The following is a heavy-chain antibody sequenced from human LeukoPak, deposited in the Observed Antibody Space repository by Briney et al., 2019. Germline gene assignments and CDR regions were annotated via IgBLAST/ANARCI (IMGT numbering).Heavy chain of an antibody. CDR3: ARVRAVGYSYGPLDY. CDR2: ISAYNGNI. CDR1: GYTFTSYG. Sequence: ASVKVSCKASGYTFTSYGISWVRQAPGQGLEWMGWISAYNGNINYAQQLQGRVTMTTDTSTSTAYMELRSLRSDDTAVYYCARVRAVGYSYGPLDYWGQGTLVTVSS. D-gene: IGHD5-18*01. J-gene: IGHJ4*02. V-gene: IGHV1-18*01.